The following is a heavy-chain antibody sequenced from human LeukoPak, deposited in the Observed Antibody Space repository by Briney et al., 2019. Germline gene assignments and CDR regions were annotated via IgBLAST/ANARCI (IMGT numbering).Heavy chain of an antibody. V-gene: IGHV3-30*04. J-gene: IGHJ4*02. Sequence: GGSLRLSCAASGFTFSSYAMHWVRQAPGKGLGWVAVISYDGSNKYYADSVKGRFTISRDNSKNTLYLQMNSLRAEDTAVYYCARGSSWELSDWGQGTLVTVSS. CDR2: ISYDGSNK. CDR3: ARGSSWELSD. D-gene: IGHD1-26*01. CDR1: GFTFSSYA.